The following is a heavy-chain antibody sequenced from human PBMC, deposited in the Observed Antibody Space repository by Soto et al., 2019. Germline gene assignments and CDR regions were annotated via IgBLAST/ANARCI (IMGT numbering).Heavy chain of an antibody. D-gene: IGHD6-19*01. CDR3: ARDRWLHQPAYGMDV. CDR2: IIPIFGTA. V-gene: IGHV1-69*13. Sequence: SVKVSCKACGGTFSSYAISWVRQAPGQGLEWMGGIIPIFGTANYAQKFQGRVTITADESTSTAYVELSSLRSEDTAVYYCARDRWLHQPAYGMDVWGQGTTVTVSS. CDR1: GGTFSSYA. J-gene: IGHJ6*02.